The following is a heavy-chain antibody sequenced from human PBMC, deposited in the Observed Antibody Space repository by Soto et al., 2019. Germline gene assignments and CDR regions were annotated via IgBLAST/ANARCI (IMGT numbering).Heavy chain of an antibody. CDR2: INAGNGNT. D-gene: IGHD3-22*01. Sequence: ASVKVSCKASGYTFTSYAMNWVRQAPGQRLEWMGWINAGNGNTKYSQKFQGRVTITRDTSASTAYMELSTLRSEDTAVYYCARDLDSRGYYEMANWLDPWGQGTLVTVSS. V-gene: IGHV1-3*01. J-gene: IGHJ5*02. CDR1: GYTFTSYA. CDR3: ARDLDSRGYYEMANWLDP.